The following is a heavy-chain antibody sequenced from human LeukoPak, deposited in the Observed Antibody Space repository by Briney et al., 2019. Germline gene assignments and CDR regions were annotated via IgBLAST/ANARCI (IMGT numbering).Heavy chain of an antibody. V-gene: IGHV3-48*04. D-gene: IGHD2-8*01. J-gene: IGHJ4*02. CDR2: IASDATT. CDR3: ARGLMGGWPHFDY. Sequence: GGSLRLSCAASGFTFSTYRMNWVRRAPGKGLEWVSFIASDATTYYADSVRGRFTLSRDNVKNSVYLQMNGLRAEDTALYYCARGLMGGWPHFDYWGQGTLVTVSS. CDR1: GFTFSTYR.